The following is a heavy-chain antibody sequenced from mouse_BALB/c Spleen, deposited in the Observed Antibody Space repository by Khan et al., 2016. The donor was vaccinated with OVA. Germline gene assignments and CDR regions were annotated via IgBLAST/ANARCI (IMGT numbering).Heavy chain of an antibody. Sequence: VQLKQSGPDLVKPGASVKISCKASGYSFTLYYMSWVKQSHGKSLEWIGRVNPNTDNINYNQEFKGQAILTVDKSSNTAYMELRSLTSEGSAVYCCARGYYFFASWGQGTLVTVSA. CDR2: VNPNTDNI. D-gene: IGHD1-1*01. CDR3: ARGYYFFAS. J-gene: IGHJ3*01. V-gene: IGHV1-26*01. CDR1: GYSFTLYY.